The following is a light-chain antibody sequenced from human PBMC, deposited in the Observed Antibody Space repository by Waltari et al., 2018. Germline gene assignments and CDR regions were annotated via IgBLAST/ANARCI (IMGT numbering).Light chain of an antibody. V-gene: IGLV2-14*03. CDR1: SSDAGGHNP. J-gene: IGLJ3*02. CDR2: DVT. Sequence: QSALTQPASVSGSPGQSITISCTGTSSDAGGHNPVSWYQQHPGQAPKLLIYDVTKWPSGGSDRFTGSKCGNTACLTISELQAEDGADYYCKSVTCSTTWVCGGGTRVTVL. CDR3: KSVTCSTTWV.